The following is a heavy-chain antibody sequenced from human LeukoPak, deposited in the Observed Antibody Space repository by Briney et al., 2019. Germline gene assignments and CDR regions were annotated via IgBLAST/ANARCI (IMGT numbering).Heavy chain of an antibody. CDR2: INQDGSEK. V-gene: IGHV3-7*01. CDR1: GVTFSNYW. J-gene: IGHJ1*01. CDR3: ARDWVF. D-gene: IGHD2-8*01. Sequence: GGSLRLSCVDSGVTFSNYWMNWVRQARGKGLEWVANINQDGSEKYYVDSVKGRFTISRDNAKKSLYLQMDSLRAQDTAVYYCARDWVFWGQGTLVIVSS.